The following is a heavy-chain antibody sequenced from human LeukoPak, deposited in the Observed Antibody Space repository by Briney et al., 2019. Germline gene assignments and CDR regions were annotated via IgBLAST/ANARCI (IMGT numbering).Heavy chain of an antibody. J-gene: IGHJ6*04. V-gene: IGHV3-7*01. Sequence: PGGSLRLSCAASGFTFSSYWMTWVRQAPEKGLEWVAQINLDGSGKNHVDSVKGRFTISRDNAKNSLHLQMNSLRAEDTAVYYCAELGITMIGGVWGKGTTVTISS. CDR3: AELGITMIGGV. CDR2: INLDGSGK. D-gene: IGHD3-10*02. CDR1: GFTFSSYW.